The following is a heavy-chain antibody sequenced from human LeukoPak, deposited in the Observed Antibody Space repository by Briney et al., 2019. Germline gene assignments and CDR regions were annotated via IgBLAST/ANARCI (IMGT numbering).Heavy chain of an antibody. D-gene: IGHD3-16*02. V-gene: IGHV5-51*01. CDR1: GYTFTSHW. J-gene: IGHJ4*02. CDR2: IYPGDSDT. CDR3: ARQAYYDYVWGSYRSNRYFDY. Sequence: GESLKISCKASGYTFTSHWIGWVRQKPGKGLEWMGIIYPGDSDTRYSPSFQGQVTISADKSISTAYLQWSSLKASDTAMYYCARQAYYDYVWGSYRSNRYFDYWGQGTLVTVSS.